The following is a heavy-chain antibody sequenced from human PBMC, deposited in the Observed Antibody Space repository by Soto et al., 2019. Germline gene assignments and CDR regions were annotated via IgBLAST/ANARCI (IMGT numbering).Heavy chain of an antibody. J-gene: IGHJ6*02. CDR3: AVDRKSFCSSTRLYYCMDV. CDR2: IYYSGST. CDR1: GGSISSGGYY. V-gene: IGHV4-31*03. D-gene: IGHD2-2*01. Sequence: SETLSLTCTVSGGSISSGGYYWSWIRQHPGKGLEWIGYIYYSGSTYYNPSLKSRVTISVDTSKNQFSLKLSSVTAADTAVYYFAVDRKSFCSSTRLYYCMDVWSQWTTVTVS.